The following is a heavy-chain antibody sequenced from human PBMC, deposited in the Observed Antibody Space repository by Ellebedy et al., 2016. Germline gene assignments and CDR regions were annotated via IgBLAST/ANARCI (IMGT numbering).Heavy chain of an antibody. Sequence: GGSLRLSXKGSGYSFTSYWIGWVRQMPGKGLEWMGIIYPGDSDTRYSPSFQGQVTISADKSISTAYLQWSSLKASDTAMYYCARHGREAIFGVVTDDAFDIWGQGTMVTVSS. J-gene: IGHJ3*02. CDR2: IYPGDSDT. V-gene: IGHV5-51*01. CDR1: GYSFTSYW. CDR3: ARHGREAIFGVVTDDAFDI. D-gene: IGHD3-3*01.